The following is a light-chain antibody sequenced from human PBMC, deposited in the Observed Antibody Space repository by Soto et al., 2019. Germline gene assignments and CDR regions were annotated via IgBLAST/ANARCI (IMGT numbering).Light chain of an antibody. J-gene: IGKJ1*01. CDR1: QSVSSSY. Sequence: EIVLTQSPGTLSLSPGERATLSCRASQSVSSSYLAWYQQKPGQAPRLLIYGASSRATGIPDRFSGSGSGTDFTLTISRLEPEYCAVYYCQQYGSSLRTFGQGTKVEIK. CDR3: QQYGSSLRT. CDR2: GAS. V-gene: IGKV3-20*01.